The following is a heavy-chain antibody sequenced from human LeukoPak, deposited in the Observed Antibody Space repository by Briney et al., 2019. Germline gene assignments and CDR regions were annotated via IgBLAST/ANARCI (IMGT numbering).Heavy chain of an antibody. CDR1: GGSISSGDYY. J-gene: IGHJ4*02. Sequence: SETLSLTCTVSGGSISSGDYYWSWIRRPPGKGLEWIGSIYYSGSTYYNPSLKSRVTISVDTSKNQFSLKLSSVTAADTAVYNCAGPSFDYWGQGTLVTVSS. V-gene: IGHV4-39*01. CDR2: IYYSGST. CDR3: AGPSFDY.